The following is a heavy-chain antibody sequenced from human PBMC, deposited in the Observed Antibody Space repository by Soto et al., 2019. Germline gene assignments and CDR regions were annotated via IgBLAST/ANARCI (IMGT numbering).Heavy chain of an antibody. CDR3: ASHYDSSGLRGKYGMDV. V-gene: IGHV1-18*01. Sequence: QVQLVQSGAEVKKPGASVKVSCKASGYTFTSYGISWVRQAPGQGLEWMGWISAYNGNTNYAQKLQGRVTMTTDTSTSTAYMVLRSQRSDDTAVYYCASHYDSSGLRGKYGMDVCGQGTTVTVSS. D-gene: IGHD3-22*01. CDR1: GYTFTSYG. J-gene: IGHJ6*02. CDR2: ISAYNGNT.